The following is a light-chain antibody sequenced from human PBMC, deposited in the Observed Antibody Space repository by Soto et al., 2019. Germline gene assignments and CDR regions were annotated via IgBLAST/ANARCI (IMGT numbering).Light chain of an antibody. J-gene: IGLJ1*01. CDR2: EVS. CDR1: SSDVGGYNF. V-gene: IGLV2-8*01. CDR3: SSYTSSSTLDYV. Sequence: QSALTQPPSASGSPGQSVTISCTGTSSDVGGYNFVSWYQQHPGKAPKLMIFEVSKRPSGVPDRFSGSKSGNTASLTVSGLRAEDEADYYCSSYTSSSTLDYVFGTGTKLTVL.